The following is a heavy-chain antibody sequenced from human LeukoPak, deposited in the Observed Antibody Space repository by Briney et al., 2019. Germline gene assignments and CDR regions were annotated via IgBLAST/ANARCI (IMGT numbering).Heavy chain of an antibody. V-gene: IGHV3-23*01. CDR2: ITGSGGST. J-gene: IGHJ4*02. D-gene: IGHD3-10*01. CDR1: RFTFDNFA. Sequence: GGSLRLSCAPSRFTFDNFAMTWVRQAPGKGLEWVSEITGSGGSTYYADSVKGRFTISRDNCKNTLYLQMNSLRAEDTAIYYCARELFDFDYWGQGTLVTVSS. CDR3: ARELFDFDY.